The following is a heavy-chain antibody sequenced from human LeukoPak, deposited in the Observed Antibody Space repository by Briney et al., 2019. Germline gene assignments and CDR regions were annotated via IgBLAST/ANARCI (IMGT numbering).Heavy chain of an antibody. J-gene: IGHJ4*02. Sequence: PGGSLRLSCAASGFTFSSHWMRWARQAPGKGLEWVADISKDGSERNYVDSVKGRFSISRDNAKNSLYLQMNSLRADDTAVYYCARDAEWSIDYWGQGTLVTVSS. CDR1: GFTFSSHW. V-gene: IGHV3-7*01. D-gene: IGHD3-3*01. CDR3: ARDAEWSIDY. CDR2: ISKDGSER.